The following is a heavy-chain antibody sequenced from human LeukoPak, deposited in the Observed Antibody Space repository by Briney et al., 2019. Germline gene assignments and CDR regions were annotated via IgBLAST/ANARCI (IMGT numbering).Heavy chain of an antibody. CDR1: GYSISSGYY. Sequence: PPETLSLTCAVSGYSISSGYYWGWIRQPPGKGLEWIGSIYHSGSTYYNPSLKSRVTISVDTSKNQFSLKLSSVTAADTAVYYCARRGGNGDFDYWGQGTLVTVSS. CDR2: IYHSGST. D-gene: IGHD4-23*01. V-gene: IGHV4-38-2*01. J-gene: IGHJ4*02. CDR3: ARRGGNGDFDY.